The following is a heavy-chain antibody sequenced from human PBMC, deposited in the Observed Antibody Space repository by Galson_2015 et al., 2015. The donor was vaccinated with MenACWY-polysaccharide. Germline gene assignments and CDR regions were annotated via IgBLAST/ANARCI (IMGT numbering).Heavy chain of an antibody. D-gene: IGHD2-2*02. CDR1: GFTFSTYV. CDR2: ISYDGSDK. V-gene: IGHV3-30-3*01. CDR3: ARSIHSRLPLTSSLDY. J-gene: IGHJ4*02. Sequence: SLRLSCAVSGFTFSTYVMHWVRQAPGKGLEWVAVISYDGSDKNYADSVKGRFTVSRDNSKNTVYLQMNSLRADDTAVYYCARSIHSRLPLTSSLDYWGQGTLVTVSS.